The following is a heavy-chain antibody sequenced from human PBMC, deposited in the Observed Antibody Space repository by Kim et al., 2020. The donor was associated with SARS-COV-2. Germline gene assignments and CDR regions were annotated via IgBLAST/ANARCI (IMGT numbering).Heavy chain of an antibody. CDR3: ATITRGYSGYDLDY. CDR2: INPNSGGT. CDR1: GYTFTGYY. V-gene: IGHV1-2*06. Sequence: ASVKVSCKASGYTFTGYYMHWVRQAPGQGLEWMGRINPNSGGTNYAQKFQGRVTMTRDTSISTAYMELSRLRSDDTAVYYCATITRGYSGYDLDYWGQGTLVTVSS. J-gene: IGHJ4*02. D-gene: IGHD5-12*01.